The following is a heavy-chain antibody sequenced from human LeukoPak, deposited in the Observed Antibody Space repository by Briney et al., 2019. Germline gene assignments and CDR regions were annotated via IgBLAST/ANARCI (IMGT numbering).Heavy chain of an antibody. CDR3: ARARGGSGSYGHFDY. CDR2: IYTSGST. CDR1: GASISSYY. V-gene: IGHV4-4*07. J-gene: IGHJ4*02. Sequence: KTSETLSLTCAGSGASISSYYWTWIRQPAGEGLERIGRIYTSGSTNYNPSLKSRVTMSVDSSKNQFSLELSSVAAADTAVYYCARARGGSGSYGHFDYWGQGTLVTVSS. D-gene: IGHD1-26*01.